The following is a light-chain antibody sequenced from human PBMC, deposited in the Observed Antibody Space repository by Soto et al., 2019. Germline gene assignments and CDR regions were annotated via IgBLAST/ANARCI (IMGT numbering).Light chain of an antibody. CDR2: DVS. Sequence: QSVLTQPASVSGSPGQSIIISCTGTSSDVGGYNYVSWYQQHPGKAPKLMIYDVSNRPSGVSNRFSGSKSGNTASLTISGLQDEDEADYYCSSYTSSSTYVFGTGTKSPS. J-gene: IGLJ1*01. CDR3: SSYTSSSTYV. CDR1: SSDVGGYNY. V-gene: IGLV2-14*01.